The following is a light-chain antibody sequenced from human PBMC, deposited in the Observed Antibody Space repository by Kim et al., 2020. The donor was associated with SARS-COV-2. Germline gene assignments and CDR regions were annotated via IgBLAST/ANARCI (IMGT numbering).Light chain of an antibody. V-gene: IGKV1-8*01. CDR2: AAS. CDR3: QQYYTYPRT. CDR1: QGISGY. Sequence: AIRMTQSPSSFSASTGDRVTITCRASQGISGYLAWYQQKPGKAPKLLIYAASSLQSGVPSRFSGSGSGTDFTLTIGSLQSEDFATYYCQQYYTYPRTFGQGTQLEIK. J-gene: IGKJ2*01.